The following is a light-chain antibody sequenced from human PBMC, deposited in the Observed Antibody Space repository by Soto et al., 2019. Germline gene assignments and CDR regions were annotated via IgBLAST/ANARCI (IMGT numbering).Light chain of an antibody. CDR3: QQYGSSSPTT. CDR2: GAS. Sequence: EIVLTQSPGTLSLSPGEGATLSCRASQSISSNYLAWYQQRPGQAPRLLIYGASSRATGIPVRFSGGGSGTDFTLTIGRLEREDFAVYYCQQYGSSSPTTFGQGTRLE. CDR1: QSISSNY. J-gene: IGKJ5*01. V-gene: IGKV3-20*01.